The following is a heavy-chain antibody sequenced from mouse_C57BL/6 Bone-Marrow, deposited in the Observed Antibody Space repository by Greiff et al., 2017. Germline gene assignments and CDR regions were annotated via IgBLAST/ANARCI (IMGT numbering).Heavy chain of an antibody. CDR1: GFSLTSYG. CDR3: ARDQKDSLLQLQKYYYDMDY. J-gene: IGHJ4*01. V-gene: IGHV2-9*02. Sequence: VKLVESGPGLVAPSQSLSITCTVSGFSLTSYGVHWVRQPPGKGLEWLGVIWAGGSTNYNSALMSRLSNSKDNSKSQVILKMNSLQTDDTAMYYCARDQKDSLLQLQKYYYDMDYWGQGTSVTVSS. CDR2: IWAGGST. D-gene: IGHD1-2*01.